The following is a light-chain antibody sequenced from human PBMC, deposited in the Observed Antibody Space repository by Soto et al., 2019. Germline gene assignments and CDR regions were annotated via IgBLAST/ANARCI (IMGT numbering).Light chain of an antibody. Sequence: EIVMTQSPSTLSGSPGERATLSCGASQSVSSNLAWYQQKHGQAPRLLIYGASTRATGIPARFSGSGYGTDFNLTISRLETEDFAVYYCQQYGSSPWTFGQGTKVDIK. CDR2: GAS. CDR1: QSVSSN. CDR3: QQYGSSPWT. J-gene: IGKJ1*01. V-gene: IGKV3-15*01.